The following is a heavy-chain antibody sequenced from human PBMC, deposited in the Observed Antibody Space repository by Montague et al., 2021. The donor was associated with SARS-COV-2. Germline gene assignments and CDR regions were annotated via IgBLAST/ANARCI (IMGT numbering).Heavy chain of an antibody. CDR3: ARVFPRWLQFDPYFDY. CDR2: IYYSGST. CDR1: GGSISSYY. Sequence: SETLSLTCTVSGGSISSYYWSWIRQPPGKGLEWIGYIYYSGSTNYNPSLKSRVTISVDTSKNQFSLKLSSVTAADTAVYYCARVFPRWLQFDPYFDYWAGEPWSPSPQ. V-gene: IGHV4-59*01. D-gene: IGHD5-24*01. J-gene: IGHJ4*02.